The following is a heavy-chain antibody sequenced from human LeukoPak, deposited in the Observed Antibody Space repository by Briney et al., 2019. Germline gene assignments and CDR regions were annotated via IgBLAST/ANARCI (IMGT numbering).Heavy chain of an antibody. V-gene: IGHV3-49*03. CDR2: IRSKAYGGTT. D-gene: IGHD2/OR15-2a*01. CDR1: GFTFGDYA. CDR3: TSYIPLSAFDI. J-gene: IGHJ3*02. Sequence: PGGSLRLSCTASGFTFGDYAMSWFRQAPGKGLEWVGFIRSKAYGGTTDYAASVKGRFTISRDDSKSIAYLQMNSLKTEDTAVYYCTSYIPLSAFDIWGQGTMVTVSS.